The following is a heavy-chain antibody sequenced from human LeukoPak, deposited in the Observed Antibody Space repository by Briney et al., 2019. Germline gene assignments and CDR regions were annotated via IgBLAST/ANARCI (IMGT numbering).Heavy chain of an antibody. CDR1: GGTFSSYA. CDR2: IIAMFGKA. D-gene: IGHD3-9*01. V-gene: IGHV1-69*06. CDR3: ARGGDGLRYFDWLSMDV. J-gene: IGHJ6*04. Sequence: AASVTVSCRASGGTFSSYAISWVRQAPGQGLEGMGGIIAMFGKANYAQKFQARVTITADKSTSTAYMDLSSLRSEATAVYYCARGGDGLRYFDWLSMDVWGKGTTVTVSS.